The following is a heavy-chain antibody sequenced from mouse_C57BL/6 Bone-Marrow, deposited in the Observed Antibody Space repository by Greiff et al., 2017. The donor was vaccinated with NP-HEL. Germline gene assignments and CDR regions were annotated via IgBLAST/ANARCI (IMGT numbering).Heavy chain of an antibody. J-gene: IGHJ1*03. CDR1: GYTFTSYW. Sequence: QVQLQQPGAELVKPGASVKLSCKASGYTFTSYWMHWVKQRPGQGLEWIGMIHPNSGSTNYNEKFKSKATLTVDKSSSTAYMQLSSLTSEDSAVDYCASERGNWLYFEVWGTGTTVTVSA. CDR2: IHPNSGST. D-gene: IGHD4-1*01. V-gene: IGHV1-64*01. CDR3: ASERGNWLYFEV.